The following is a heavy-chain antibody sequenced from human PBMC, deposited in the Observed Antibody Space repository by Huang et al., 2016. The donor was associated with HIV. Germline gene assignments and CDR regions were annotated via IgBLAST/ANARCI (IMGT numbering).Heavy chain of an antibody. CDR2: INPNSGGT. CDR1: GYTFTGYY. J-gene: IGHJ4*02. D-gene: IGHD3-22*01. V-gene: IGHV1-2*02. CDR3: ARQRTTYYYDSSGYRGEFDY. Sequence: QVQLVQSGAEVKRPGASVKVSCTASGYTFTGYYIHWVRQAPGQGREWMGWINPNSGGTNYAQKFQGRLTMTGDTSISTAYMELSSLRSDDTAVHYCARQRTTYYYDSSGYRGEFDYWGQGTLVTVSS.